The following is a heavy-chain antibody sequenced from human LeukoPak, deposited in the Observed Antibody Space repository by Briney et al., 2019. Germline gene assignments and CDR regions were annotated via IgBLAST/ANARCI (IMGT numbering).Heavy chain of an antibody. J-gene: IGHJ4*02. CDR3: AAIAPAGLY. CDR2: ISGSGGST. V-gene: IGHV3-23*01. CDR1: GFTFTSYA. D-gene: IGHD6-19*01. Sequence: PGGSLRLSCAASGFTFTSYAMSWVRQAPGKGLEWASAISGSGGSTYYADSVKGRSTISSDNSKNTLYLQMSSLRPEDTAVYYCAAIAPAGLYWGQGTLVTVSS.